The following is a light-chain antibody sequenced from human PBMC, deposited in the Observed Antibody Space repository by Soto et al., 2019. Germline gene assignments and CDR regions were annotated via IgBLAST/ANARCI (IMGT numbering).Light chain of an antibody. CDR3: QQYHIYPLT. J-gene: IGKJ4*01. V-gene: IGKV1-5*01. CDR2: DAS. CDR1: QSIIPW. Sequence: DIQMTQSPSTLPASVGDRVTITCRASQSIIPWLAWFQQAPGKAPKILSSDASSLKSGVPSRFSGSGSGTEFTLTISSLQPDEFATYYCQQYHIYPLTFGGGTKVEI.